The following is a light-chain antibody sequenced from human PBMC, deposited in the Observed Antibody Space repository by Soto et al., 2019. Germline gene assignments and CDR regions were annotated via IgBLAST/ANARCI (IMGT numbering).Light chain of an antibody. V-gene: IGKV3-11*01. Sequence: ETVLTQSPDTLSLSPGERVTLSCRASQSVGSYLVWYQQKPGQAPRLLIYGASNRATGIPARFSGSGSGTDFTLTIRSLEPEDFAVYYCQHRSNGFGQGTKLEIK. CDR2: GAS. CDR3: QHRSNG. J-gene: IGKJ2*01. CDR1: QSVGSY.